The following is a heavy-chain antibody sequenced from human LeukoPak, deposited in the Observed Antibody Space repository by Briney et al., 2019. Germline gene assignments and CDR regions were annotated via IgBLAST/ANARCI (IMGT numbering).Heavy chain of an antibody. CDR3: AKSNSYGAYYFFGMDV. CDR1: GFTFSNAW. D-gene: IGHD5-18*01. V-gene: IGHV3-23*05. Sequence: GGSLRLSCAASGFTFSNAWMNWVRQAPGKGLEWVSTIDTTGSKTSYADSVTGRFTVSRDNSKNTLYLQMNSLRAGDTAVYYCAKSNSYGAYYFFGMDVWGQGTTDTVSS. CDR2: IDTTGSKT. J-gene: IGHJ6*02.